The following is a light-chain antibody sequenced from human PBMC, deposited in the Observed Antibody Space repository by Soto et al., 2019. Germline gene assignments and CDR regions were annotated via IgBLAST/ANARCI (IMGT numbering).Light chain of an antibody. Sequence: EIVLTQSPGTLSLSPGERATLSCRASQSVNSRYLAWYQQKPGQAPRLLFYGASNRATGIPDRFSGSGSGTDFTLTISRLEPEDFGVYYCQQYGRSLWTFGQGTKVEIK. CDR3: QQYGRSLWT. CDR2: GAS. V-gene: IGKV3-20*01. CDR1: QSVNSRY. J-gene: IGKJ1*01.